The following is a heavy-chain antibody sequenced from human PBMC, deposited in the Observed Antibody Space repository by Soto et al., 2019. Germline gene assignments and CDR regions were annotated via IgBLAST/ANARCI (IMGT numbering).Heavy chain of an antibody. V-gene: IGHV3-23*01. Sequence: GGSLRLSCAASGFTFSSYAMSWVRQAPGKGLEWVSAISGSGGSTYYADSVKGRFTISRDNSKNTLYLQMNSLRAEDTAVYYCAKDNFSGIAAAGTGWFDPWGQGTLVTVSS. J-gene: IGHJ5*02. CDR2: ISGSGGST. CDR3: AKDNFSGIAAAGTGWFDP. D-gene: IGHD6-13*01. CDR1: GFTFSSYA.